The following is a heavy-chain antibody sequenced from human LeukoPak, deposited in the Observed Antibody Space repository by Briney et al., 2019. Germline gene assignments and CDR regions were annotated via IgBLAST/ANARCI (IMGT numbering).Heavy chain of an antibody. Sequence: PGGSLRLSCAASGFTFSSYSMNWVRQAPGKGLKWVSSISSSSSSIYYADSVKGRLTISRDNAKNSLYRQKNSLRAEDTAVYYCARDLTFGGVIVTHDYWGQGTLVTVSS. CDR1: GFTFSSYS. CDR2: ISSSSSSI. D-gene: IGHD3-16*02. V-gene: IGHV3-21*01. CDR3: ARDLTFGGVIVTHDY. J-gene: IGHJ4*02.